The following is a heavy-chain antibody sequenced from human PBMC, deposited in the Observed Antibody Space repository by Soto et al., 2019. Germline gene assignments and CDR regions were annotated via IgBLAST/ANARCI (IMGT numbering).Heavy chain of an antibody. D-gene: IGHD5-18*01. CDR2: ISSSSSYT. V-gene: IGHV3-11*06. J-gene: IGHJ6*02. Sequence: PGGSLRLSCAASGFTFSDYYMSWIRQAPGKGLEWVPYISSSSSYTNYADSVKGRFTISRDNAKNSLYLQMNSLRAEDTAVYYCARDESQVTYYGMDVWGQGTTVTVSS. CDR3: ARDESQVTYYGMDV. CDR1: GFTFSDYY.